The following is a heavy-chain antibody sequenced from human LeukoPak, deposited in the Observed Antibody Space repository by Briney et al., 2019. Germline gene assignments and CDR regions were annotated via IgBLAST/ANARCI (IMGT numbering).Heavy chain of an antibody. Sequence: GGSLRLSCAASGFTFSSYSMNWVRQAPGKGLEWVSSISSSGSTIYYADSVKGRFTISRDNAKNSLYLQMNSLRAEDTAVYYCARSDPDLYCSGGSCYSYYYYYYYMDVWGKGTTVTVSS. V-gene: IGHV3-48*04. J-gene: IGHJ6*03. D-gene: IGHD2-15*01. CDR2: ISSSGSTI. CDR1: GFTFSSYS. CDR3: ARSDPDLYCSGGSCYSYYYYYYYMDV.